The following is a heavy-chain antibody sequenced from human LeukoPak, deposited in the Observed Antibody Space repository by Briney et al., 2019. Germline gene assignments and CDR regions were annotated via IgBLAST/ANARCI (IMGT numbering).Heavy chain of an antibody. J-gene: IGHJ5*02. D-gene: IGHD6-19*01. CDR3: ASVRGYSSGWYASGFDP. CDR2: IYYSGST. Sequence: TSETLSLTCTVSGGSISSYYWGWIRQPPGKGPEWIGSIYYSGSTNYNPSLKSRVTISLDTSKNQFSLKLRSVTAADTAVYYCASVRGYSSGWYASGFDPWGQGTLVTVSS. CDR1: GGSISSYY. V-gene: IGHV4-39*07.